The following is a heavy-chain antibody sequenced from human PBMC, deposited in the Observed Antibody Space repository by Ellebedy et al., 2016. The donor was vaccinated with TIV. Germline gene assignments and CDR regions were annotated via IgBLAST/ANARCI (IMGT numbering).Heavy chain of an antibody. CDR1: GGSISSSSYY. CDR2: FYYSGST. D-gene: IGHD5-18*01. V-gene: IGHV4-39*01. Sequence: MPSETLSLTCTVSGGSISSSSYYWGWIRQPPGKGLEWIGSFYYSGSTYYNPSLKSRVTISVDTSKNQFSLKLSSVTAADTAVFYCARRRGPRKMSVDTRPRGFDYWGQGTLVTVSS. J-gene: IGHJ4*02. CDR3: ARRRGPRKMSVDTRPRGFDY.